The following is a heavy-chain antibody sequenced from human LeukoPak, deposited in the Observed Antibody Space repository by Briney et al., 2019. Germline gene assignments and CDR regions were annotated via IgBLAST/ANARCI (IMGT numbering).Heavy chain of an antibody. D-gene: IGHD3-16*02. Sequence: GASVKVSCKASGYTFTSYYMHWVRQAPGQGLEWMGIINPSGGSTSYAQKFQGRVTMTRDTSTSTVYMELSSLRSEDTAVYYCARDMWDYVWGSYRYKHYMDVWGKGTTVTISS. CDR2: INPSGGST. CDR1: GYTFTSYY. CDR3: ARDMWDYVWGSYRYKHYMDV. V-gene: IGHV1-46*01. J-gene: IGHJ6*03.